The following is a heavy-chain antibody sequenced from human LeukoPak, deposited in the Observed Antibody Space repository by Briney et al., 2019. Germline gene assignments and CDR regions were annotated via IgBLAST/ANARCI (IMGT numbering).Heavy chain of an antibody. CDR1: GYTFTSYY. V-gene: IGHV1-46*01. CDR3: ARCDYGDQHPPRYYYYGMDV. D-gene: IGHD4-17*01. Sequence: ASVKGSCKASGYTFTSYYMHWVRQAPGQGLEWMGIINPSGGSTSYAQKFQGRVTMTRDTSTSTVYMELSSLRSEDTAVYYCARCDYGDQHPPRYYYYGMDVWGQGTTVTVSS. J-gene: IGHJ6*02. CDR2: INPSGGST.